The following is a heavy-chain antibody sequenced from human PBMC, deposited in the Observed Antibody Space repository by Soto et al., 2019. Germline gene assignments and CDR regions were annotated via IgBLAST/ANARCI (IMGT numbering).Heavy chain of an antibody. CDR1: GFSFSSYS. CDR3: ARDIQVYYGMDV. V-gene: IGHV3-48*02. Sequence: EVQLVESGGGLVQPGGSLRLSCATSGFSFSSYSMNWVRQAPGKGLEWVSYISGGSSSIYYADSVKGRFTISRDNAKNSLYLQMNSLRDEDTAVYYCARDIQVYYGMDVWGQGTTVTVSS. CDR2: ISGGSSSI. D-gene: IGHD2-21*01. J-gene: IGHJ6*02.